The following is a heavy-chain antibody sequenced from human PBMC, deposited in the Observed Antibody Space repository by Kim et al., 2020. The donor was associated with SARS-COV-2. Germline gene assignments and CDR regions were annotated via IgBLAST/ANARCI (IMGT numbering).Heavy chain of an antibody. CDR3: AREVTVTPFDYYYYGMDV. D-gene: IGHD4-4*01. V-gene: IGHV3-30-3*01. Sequence: GGSLRLSCAASGFTFSSYAMHWVRQAPGKGLEWVAVISYDGSNKYYADSVKGRFTISRDNSKNTLYLQMNSLRAEDTAVYYCAREVTVTPFDYYYYGMDVWGHGTTVTVSS. CDR2: ISYDGSNK. J-gene: IGHJ6*02. CDR1: GFTFSSYA.